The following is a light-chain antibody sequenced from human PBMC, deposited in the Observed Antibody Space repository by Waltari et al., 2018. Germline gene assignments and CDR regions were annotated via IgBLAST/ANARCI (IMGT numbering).Light chain of an antibody. Sequence: DIQMTQSPSSLSASIGDSDTITCQASEDINNYLNWYQQKPGKAPKLLIYDASNLQVGVPSRFSGGGSGTDFTFTISSLQPGDIATYYCQQHDNLPLTFGGGTKVEIK. CDR1: EDINNY. CDR3: QQHDNLPLT. J-gene: IGKJ4*01. V-gene: IGKV1-33*01. CDR2: DAS.